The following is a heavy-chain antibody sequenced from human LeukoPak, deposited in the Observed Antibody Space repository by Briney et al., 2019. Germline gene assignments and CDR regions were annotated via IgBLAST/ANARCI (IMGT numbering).Heavy chain of an antibody. Sequence: SETLSLTCTVSGGSISSGGHYWSWIRQHPGKGLEWIGYIYYSGSTYYNPSLKSRVTISVDTSKNQFSLKLSSVTAADAAVYYCARANYDFWSGTRGPFDPWGQGTLVTVSS. CDR2: IYYSGST. J-gene: IGHJ5*02. V-gene: IGHV4-31*03. CDR1: GGSISSGGHY. CDR3: ARANYDFWSGTRGPFDP. D-gene: IGHD3-3*01.